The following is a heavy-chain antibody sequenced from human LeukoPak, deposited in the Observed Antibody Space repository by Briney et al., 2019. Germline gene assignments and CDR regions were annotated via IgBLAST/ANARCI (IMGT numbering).Heavy chain of an antibody. D-gene: IGHD3-9*01. V-gene: IGHV3-21*01. CDR1: GFTFSDYS. J-gene: IGHJ6*03. CDR3: VREAMTIFFSVYYLDV. CDR2: VTSSGRYI. Sequence: GGSLRLSCAAYGFTFSDYSMNWVRQAPGKGLERISSVTSSGRYIYYADSVKGRFSISRDNAEKSLYLQMNSLRAEDTAVYFCVREAMTIFFSVYYLDVWGKGTTVTVSS.